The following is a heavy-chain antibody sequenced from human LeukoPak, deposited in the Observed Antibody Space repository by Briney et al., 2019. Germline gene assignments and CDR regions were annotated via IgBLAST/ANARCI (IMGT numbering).Heavy chain of an antibody. V-gene: IGHV4-39*01. CDR1: GGSISSSSYY. J-gene: IGHJ3*02. CDR2: IYYSGST. D-gene: IGHD2-15*01. Sequence: SGTLSLTCTVSGGSISSSSYYWGWIRQPPGKGLEWIGSIYYSGSTYYNPSLKSLVTISVDTSKNQFSLKLSSVTAADTAVYYCARHISALGYCSGGSCKAGIYDSSGSSDAFDIWGQGTMVTVSS. CDR3: ARHISALGYCSGGSCKAGIYDSSGSSDAFDI.